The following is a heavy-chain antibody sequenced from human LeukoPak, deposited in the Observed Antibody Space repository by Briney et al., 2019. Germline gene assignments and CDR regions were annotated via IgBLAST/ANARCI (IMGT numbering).Heavy chain of an antibody. D-gene: IGHD3-3*01. Sequence: ASVKVSCKVSGYTLTELSMHWVRQAPGKGLEWMGGFDPEDGETIYAQKFQGRVTMTEDTSTDTAYMELSSLRSEDTAVNYCATDQRRFLEWLDAFDIWGQGTMVTVSS. J-gene: IGHJ3*02. CDR1: GYTLTELS. CDR2: FDPEDGET. CDR3: ATDQRRFLEWLDAFDI. V-gene: IGHV1-24*01.